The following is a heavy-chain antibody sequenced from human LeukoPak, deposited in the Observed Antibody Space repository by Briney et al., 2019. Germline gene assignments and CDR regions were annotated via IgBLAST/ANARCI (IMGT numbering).Heavy chain of an antibody. CDR1: GYTFTSYG. CDR3: ARDRSLGSGSYYPNWFDP. CDR2: ISAYNGNT. Sequence: GASVKVSCKASGYTFTSYGISWVRQAPGQGLEWMGWISAYNGNTNYAQKLQGRVTMTTDTSTSTAYMELRSLRSDDTAVYYCARDRSLGSGSYYPNWFDPWGQGTLVTISS. D-gene: IGHD3-10*01. J-gene: IGHJ5*02. V-gene: IGHV1-18*01.